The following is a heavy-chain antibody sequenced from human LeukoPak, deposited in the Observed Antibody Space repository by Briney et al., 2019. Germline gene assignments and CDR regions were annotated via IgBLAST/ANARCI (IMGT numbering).Heavy chain of an antibody. D-gene: IGHD6-19*01. CDR2: ISTHNGYT. CDR3: ARRRAVAGVNWFDP. Sequence: GASVKVSRKASGYTFISYGISWVRQAPGQGLEWMGWISTHNGYTKYAQKFQGRVTMTTDTSMSTAYMELRSLRSDDTAVYYCARRRAVAGVNWFDPWGQGTLVNVSS. CDR1: GYTFISYG. V-gene: IGHV1-18*01. J-gene: IGHJ5*02.